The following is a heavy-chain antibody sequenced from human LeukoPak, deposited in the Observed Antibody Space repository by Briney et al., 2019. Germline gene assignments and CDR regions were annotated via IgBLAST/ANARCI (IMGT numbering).Heavy chain of an antibody. D-gene: IGHD2-15*01. V-gene: IGHV3-74*01. CDR2: INSDGSST. Sequence: GGSLRLSCAASGFTFSSYWMHWVRQAPGKGLVWVSRINSDGSSTSYADSVKGRFTISRDNAKNTLYLQMNSLRAEDTAVYYCARDKVSGYCSGGSCYNWFDPWGQGTLVTVSS. J-gene: IGHJ5*02. CDR1: GFTFSSYW. CDR3: ARDKVSGYCSGGSCYNWFDP.